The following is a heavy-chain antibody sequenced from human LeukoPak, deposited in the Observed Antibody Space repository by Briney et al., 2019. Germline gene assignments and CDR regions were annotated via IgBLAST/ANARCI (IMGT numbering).Heavy chain of an antibody. Sequence: SETLSLTCAVYGGSFSGYYWSWIRQPPGKGLEWIGEINHSGSTNYNPSLKSRVTISVDTSKNQFSLKLSSVTAADTAVYYCARGLGSGWYLDYWGQGTLVTVSS. J-gene: IGHJ4*02. CDR2: INHSGST. D-gene: IGHD6-19*01. CDR1: GGSFSGYY. CDR3: ARGLGSGWYLDY. V-gene: IGHV4-34*01.